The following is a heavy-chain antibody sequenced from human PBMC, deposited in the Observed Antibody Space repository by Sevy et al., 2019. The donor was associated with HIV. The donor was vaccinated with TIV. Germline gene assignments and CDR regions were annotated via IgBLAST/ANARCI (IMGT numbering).Heavy chain of an antibody. D-gene: IGHD7-27*01. V-gene: IGHV3-11*06. Sequence: GGSLRLSCAASGFSFSDYYVSWICQAPGKGLEWVSYISGISTYTNYADSVKGRFTISRDNAKNSMYLQLNSLRAEDTAVYYCARRAGNWDYFDYWGQGTLVTVSS. J-gene: IGHJ4*02. CDR1: GFSFSDYY. CDR3: ARRAGNWDYFDY. CDR2: ISGISTYT.